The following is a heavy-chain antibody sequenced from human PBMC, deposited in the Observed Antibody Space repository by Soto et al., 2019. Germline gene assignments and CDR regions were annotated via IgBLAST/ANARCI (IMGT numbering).Heavy chain of an antibody. CDR1: GYSFTSYW. CDR2: IYPGDSDT. D-gene: IGHD3-3*01. J-gene: IGHJ3*02. Sequence: GESLKSSCKGSGYSFTSYWIGWVRQMPGKGLEWMGIIYPGDSDTRYSPSFQGQVTISADKSISTAYLQWSSLKASDTAMYYCARAYYDFWSGYPNDAFDIWGQGTMVTVSS. CDR3: ARAYYDFWSGYPNDAFDI. V-gene: IGHV5-51*01.